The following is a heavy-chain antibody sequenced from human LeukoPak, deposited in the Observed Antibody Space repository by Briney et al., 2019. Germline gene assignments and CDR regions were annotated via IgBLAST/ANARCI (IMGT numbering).Heavy chain of an antibody. V-gene: IGHV3-23*01. CDR2: ISGSGITT. D-gene: IGHD5-24*01. CDR1: GFTFSTYA. Sequence: GGSLRLSCAASGFTFSTYAMTWVRQAPGKGLEWASAISGSGITTNYADSVKGRFTISRDNSKNTLYLQMNSLRAEDTAIYYCATARHGYNSGHYYFDYWGQGTLVTVSS. CDR3: ATARHGYNSGHYYFDY. J-gene: IGHJ4*02.